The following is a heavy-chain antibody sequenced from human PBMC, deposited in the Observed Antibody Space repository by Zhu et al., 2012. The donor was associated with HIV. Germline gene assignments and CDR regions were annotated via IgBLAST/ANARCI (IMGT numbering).Heavy chain of an antibody. CDR2: IYHSGST. CDR1: GYPISSGYY. D-gene: IGHD2-2*01. Sequence: QVQLQESGPGLVKPSETLSLTCAVSGYPISSGYYWGWIRQPPGKGLEWIGSIYHSGSTYYNPSLKSRVTISVDTSKNQFSLKLSSVTAADTAVYYCTRALVGVTGLDYWGQGNPGHRLL. J-gene: IGHJ4*02. CDR3: TRALVGVTGLDY. V-gene: IGHV4-38-2*01.